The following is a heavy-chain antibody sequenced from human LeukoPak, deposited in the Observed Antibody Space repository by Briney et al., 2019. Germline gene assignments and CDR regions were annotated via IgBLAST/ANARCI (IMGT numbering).Heavy chain of an antibody. CDR3: AKPSLYYYDTSGYYRYWYFDL. J-gene: IGHJ2*01. CDR1: GFTFSNYA. Sequence: GGSLRLSCAASGFTFSNYAIHWVRQAPGKGLEWVAFIRYDGSNKYYVDSVKGRFTISRDNSKNTLYLQMNSLRAEDTAVYYCAKPSLYYYDTSGYYRYWYFDLWGRGTLVTVSS. CDR2: IRYDGSNK. D-gene: IGHD3-22*01. V-gene: IGHV3-30*02.